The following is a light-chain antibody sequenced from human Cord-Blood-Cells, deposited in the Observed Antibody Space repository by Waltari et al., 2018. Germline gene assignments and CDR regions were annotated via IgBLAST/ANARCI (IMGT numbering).Light chain of an antibody. J-gene: IGKJ3*01. CDR3: MQALQTPRFT. CDR1: SSLLHRTGYNY. CDR2: LGP. V-gene: IGKV2-28*01. Sequence: DIVTPQSPPSLHVPPGELDSISCSSSSSLLHRTGYNYLDWYLQKPGQSPQLLIYLGPNRASGVPDRFSGSGAGTDFTLKISRVEAEDVGVYYCMQALQTPRFTFGPGTKVDIK.